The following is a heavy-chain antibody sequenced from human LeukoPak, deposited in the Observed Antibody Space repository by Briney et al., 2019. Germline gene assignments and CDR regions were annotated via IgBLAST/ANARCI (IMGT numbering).Heavy chain of an antibody. CDR1: GGSISSYY. J-gene: IGHJ4*02. V-gene: IGHV4-34*01. CDR3: ARVLDYGDYYFDY. CDR2: INHSGST. D-gene: IGHD4-17*01. Sequence: SETLSLTCTVSGGSISSYYWSWIRQPPGKGLEWIVEINHSGSTNYNPSLKSRVTISVDTSKNQFSLKLSSVTAADTAVYYCARVLDYGDYYFDYWGQGTLVTVSS.